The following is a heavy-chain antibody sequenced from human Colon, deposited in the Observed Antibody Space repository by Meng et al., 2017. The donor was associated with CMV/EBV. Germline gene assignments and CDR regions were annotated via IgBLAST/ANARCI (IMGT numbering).Heavy chain of an antibody. D-gene: IGHD2-15*01. V-gene: IGHV3-7*01. J-gene: IGHJ6*02. CDR3: ARDQPGGYCSGFCYYGMDV. CDR1: GFSFGIYW. Sequence: LSLTCAASGFSFGIYWMSWVRQAPGKGLEWVANIKEDGTENNYADSVKGRFTISRDNAKNSLYLEMNSLRAEDTAVYYCARDQPGGYCSGFCYYGMDVWGQGTTVTVSS. CDR2: IKEDGTEN.